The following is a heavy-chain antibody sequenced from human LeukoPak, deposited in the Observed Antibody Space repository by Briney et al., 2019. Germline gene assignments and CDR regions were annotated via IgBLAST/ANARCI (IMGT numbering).Heavy chain of an antibody. Sequence: GGSLRLSCAASGFTFSIYTMNWVRQAPGKGPEWVSSISSTSTDIYYADSVKGRFTISRDNAENSLYLQMNSLRAEDTAVYYCARDVGYCRAGSCYSSGWGQGTLVTVPS. CDR1: GFTFSIYT. D-gene: IGHD2-15*01. CDR3: ARDVGYCRAGSCYSSG. V-gene: IGHV3-21*01. CDR2: ISSTSTDI. J-gene: IGHJ4*02.